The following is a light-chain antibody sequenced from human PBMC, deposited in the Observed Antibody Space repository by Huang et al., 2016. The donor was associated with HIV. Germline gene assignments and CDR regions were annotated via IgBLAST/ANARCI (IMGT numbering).Light chain of an antibody. CDR1: QSVSSK. CDR2: GAF. J-gene: IGKJ1*01. V-gene: IGKV3-15*01. CDR3: QQYKNWPWT. Sequence: ERVMTQSPATLSVSPGERATLSCRASQSVSSKLAWYQQKPGQAPRLLIYGAFTRATGIPARFSGSGSGSEFTLTISSLQSEDFAVYYCQQYKNWPWTFGQGTKVEIK.